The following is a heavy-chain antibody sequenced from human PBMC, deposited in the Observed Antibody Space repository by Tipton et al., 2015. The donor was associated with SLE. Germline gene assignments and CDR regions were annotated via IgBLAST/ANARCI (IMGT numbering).Heavy chain of an antibody. CDR1: GGSISSGGYY. CDR2: IYYSGST. V-gene: IGHV4-31*11. J-gene: IGHJ4*02. D-gene: IGHD6-13*01. Sequence: TLSLTCAVSGGSISSGGYYWSWIRQHPGKGLEWIGYIYYSGSTYYNPSLKSRVTISVDTSKNQFSLKLSSVTAADTAVYYCARSEGSSWYGFDYWGQGTLVTVSS. CDR3: ARSEGSSWYGFDY.